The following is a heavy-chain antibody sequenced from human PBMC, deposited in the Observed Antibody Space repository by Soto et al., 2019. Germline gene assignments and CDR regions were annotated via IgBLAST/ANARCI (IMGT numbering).Heavy chain of an antibody. D-gene: IGHD6-13*01. J-gene: IGHJ4*02. CDR3: ARDLIAAAGNYFAV. CDR2: IFHSGST. CDR1: ADSISSGYN. Sequence: SALLSVTCRVAADSISSGYNWGSIRKTPGKGLEWIGSIFHSGSTYYNPSLKSRVTISVDTPKNQFSLKLSSVTAADTAVYYCARDLIAAAGNYFAVWGKGTLVTVS. V-gene: IGHV4-38-2*02.